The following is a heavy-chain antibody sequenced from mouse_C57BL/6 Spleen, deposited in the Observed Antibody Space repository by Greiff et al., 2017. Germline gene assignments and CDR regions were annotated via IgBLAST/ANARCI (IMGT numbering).Heavy chain of an antibody. D-gene: IGHD1-1*01. CDR3: ARSTTVYAMDY. CDR1: GYTFTTYP. Sequence: VQLHQSGAELVKPGASVKMSCKASGYTFTTYPLEWMKQNHGKSLGWIGNFHPYSDDTKYNEKFKGKATLTVEKSSSTVYLELSRLTSDDSAVLYCARSTTVYAMDYGGQGTSGTVAS. CDR2: FHPYSDDT. V-gene: IGHV1-47*01. J-gene: IGHJ4*01.